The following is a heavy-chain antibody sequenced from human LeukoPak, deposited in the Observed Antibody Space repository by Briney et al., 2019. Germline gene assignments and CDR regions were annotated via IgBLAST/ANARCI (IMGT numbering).Heavy chain of an antibody. CDR1: GYTFSGYY. Sequence: ASVKVSCKASGYTFSGYYMYWVRHAPGQGLEWMGWIDPNTGGTNYAQRFQGRVTMTRDTSISTAYMELSGLRSDDTAVYYCASESSRFSDNGMDVWGQGTTVTVSS. J-gene: IGHJ6*02. CDR2: IDPNTGGT. D-gene: IGHD3/OR15-3a*01. V-gene: IGHV1-2*02. CDR3: ASESSRFSDNGMDV.